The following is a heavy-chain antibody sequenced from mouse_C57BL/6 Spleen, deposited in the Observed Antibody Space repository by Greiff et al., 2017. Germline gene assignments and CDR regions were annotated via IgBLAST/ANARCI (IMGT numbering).Heavy chain of an antibody. Sequence: EVKVVESGGGLVQPGGSMKLSCAASGFTFSDAWMDWVRQTPEQGLEWVAEIRNKANNHASYSAVSVKGRFTSSREESKSRVYLQVNSLRAEDTGIDYCTGIYYDYDLYYFDYWGQGTTLTVSS. CDR3: TGIYYDYDLYYFDY. CDR2: IRNKANNHAS. J-gene: IGHJ2*01. D-gene: IGHD2-4*01. CDR1: GFTFSDAW. V-gene: IGHV6-6*01.